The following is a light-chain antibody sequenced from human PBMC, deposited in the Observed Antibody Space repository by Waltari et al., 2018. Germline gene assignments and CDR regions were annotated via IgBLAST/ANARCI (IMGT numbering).Light chain of an antibody. CDR2: DAS. J-gene: IGKJ5*01. CDR1: QRIKNN. Sequence: ETVMTQSPATLSVYPGERATLPRRASQRIKNNLAWYQQKGGQAPRLLLFDASARATGISARFSGSGYGTEFTLTISSLQSEDFAVYYCQQYDNWPLTFGQGTRLDIK. CDR3: QQYDNWPLT. V-gene: IGKV3-15*01.